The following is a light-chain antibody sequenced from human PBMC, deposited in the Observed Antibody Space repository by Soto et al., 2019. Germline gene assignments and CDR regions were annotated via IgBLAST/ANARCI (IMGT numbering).Light chain of an antibody. Sequence: QSVLTQPPSVSGAPGQKVTISCTGSSSNLGTGYDVLWYQQYPGRAPKLLIYANDKRPSGVPDRISGSKSGTSASLAMTGLQAEDEADYYCQSYDISLSAWVFGGGTKLTVL. J-gene: IGLJ3*02. CDR3: QSYDISLSAWV. CDR2: AND. CDR1: SSNLGTGYD. V-gene: IGLV1-40*01.